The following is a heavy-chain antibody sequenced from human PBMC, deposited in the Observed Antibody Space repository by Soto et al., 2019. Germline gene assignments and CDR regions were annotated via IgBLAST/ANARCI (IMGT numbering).Heavy chain of an antibody. CDR3: ARRVAAHPYFDY. J-gene: IGHJ4*02. Sequence: PGESLKISCKGSGYIFANDWIAWVRQMPGKGLEWMGTIFPGDSDTRYSPSFQGQVTISVDKSINTAYLQWSSLKASDTAIYFCARRVAAHPYFDYWGQGALVTVSS. V-gene: IGHV5-51*01. CDR1: GYIFANDW. CDR2: IFPGDSDT. D-gene: IGHD2-15*01.